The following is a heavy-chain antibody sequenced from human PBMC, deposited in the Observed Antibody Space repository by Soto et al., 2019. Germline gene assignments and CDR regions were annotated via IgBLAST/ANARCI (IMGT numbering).Heavy chain of an antibody. J-gene: IGHJ6*02. CDR3: ARETDGLDV. V-gene: IGHV3-30-3*01. Sequence: QVQLVESGGGVVQPGRSLRLSCAASGLIFSSYNIHWVRQAPGRGLEWVAVTTFHGVNNYNADSVKGRFTISRDASKKTVYLQMNSLTNEDAAVYFCARETDGLDVWGQGTTFTVSS. CDR2: TTFHGVNN. CDR1: GLIFSSYN.